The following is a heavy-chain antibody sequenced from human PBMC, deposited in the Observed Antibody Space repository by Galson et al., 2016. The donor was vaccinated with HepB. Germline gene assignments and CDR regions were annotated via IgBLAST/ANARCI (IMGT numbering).Heavy chain of an antibody. Sequence: SETLSLTCTVSGASINSDYWAWLRQPPGKGLEWIGHIYYSGSTRYSPSLKSRVTMSIDTSKKQFSLQVSSVTAADTAFYYCAKRRTMIWGDINWFDPWGQGTLVAVSS. J-gene: IGHJ5*02. CDR3: AKRRTMIWGDINWFDP. CDR2: IYYSGST. V-gene: IGHV4-59*01. D-gene: IGHD3-10*01. CDR1: GASINSDY.